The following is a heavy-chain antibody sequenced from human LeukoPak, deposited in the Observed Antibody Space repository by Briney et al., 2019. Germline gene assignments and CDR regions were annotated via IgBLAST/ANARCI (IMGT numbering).Heavy chain of an antibody. CDR1: GGTFSSYA. D-gene: IGHD3-3*01. Sequence: SVKVSCKASGGTFSSYAISWVRQAPGQGLEWMGGIIPIFGTANYAQKFQGRVTITTDESTSTAYMELSSLRSEDTAVYYCARVGSDFWSGLDDAFDIWGKGQWSPSLQ. V-gene: IGHV1-69*05. CDR2: IIPIFGTA. J-gene: IGHJ3*02. CDR3: ARVGSDFWSGLDDAFDI.